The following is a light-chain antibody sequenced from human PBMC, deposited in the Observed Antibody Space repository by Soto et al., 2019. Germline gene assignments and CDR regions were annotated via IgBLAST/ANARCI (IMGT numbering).Light chain of an antibody. CDR1: SSDVGGYDY. J-gene: IGLJ2*01. CDR2: NVR. CDR3: SSYTSSSTVV. Sequence: QSALTQPASVSGSPGQSITISCTGTSSDVGGYDYVSWYQQHPGKAPKLMIYNVRNRPSGVSNRFSGSKAGNTAPLTISGLQAEDEAAYYCSSYTSSSTVVFGGGTKLTVL. V-gene: IGLV2-14*01.